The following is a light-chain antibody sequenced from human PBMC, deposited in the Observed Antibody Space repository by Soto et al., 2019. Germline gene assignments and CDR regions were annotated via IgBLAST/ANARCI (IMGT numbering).Light chain of an antibody. CDR1: SSDVGGYAY. J-gene: IGLJ2*01. CDR3: SSYTSSTTPV. CDR2: EVS. Sequence: QSVLTQPASVSGSPGQTITISCTGTSSDVGGYAYVSWYQQYPGKVPKLVISEVSNRPSVVSHRFSGSRSGNTASLTISGLQAEDEADYHCSSYTSSTTPVFGGGTKLTV. V-gene: IGLV2-14*01.